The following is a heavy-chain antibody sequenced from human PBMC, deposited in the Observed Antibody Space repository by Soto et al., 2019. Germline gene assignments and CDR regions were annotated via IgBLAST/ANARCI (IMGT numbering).Heavy chain of an antibody. V-gene: IGHV1-18*04. Sequence: QVQLVQSGAEVKKPGASVKVSCKASGYTFTSYGINWVRQAPGQGLEWMGWISAYNGNTNYAQKLQGRVAMTTDTTTRTAYMELRSLRSDDTGVYYCARAPPTVTTREGLYSFDYWGQGTLVTVSS. CDR2: ISAYNGNT. D-gene: IGHD4-17*01. CDR3: ARAPPTVTTREGLYSFDY. J-gene: IGHJ4*02. CDR1: GYTFTSYG.